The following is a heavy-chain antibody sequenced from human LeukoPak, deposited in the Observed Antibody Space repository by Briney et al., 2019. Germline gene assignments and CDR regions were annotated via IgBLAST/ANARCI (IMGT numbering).Heavy chain of an antibody. V-gene: IGHV3-7*01. Sequence: GGSLRLSCGASEFPFSTSWMTWVRQTPGRGLEWVAIINPGGSGKDYVESVKGRFTVSRDNANNSVYLQMNSLRADDTAVYYCARDPLWGALDIWGQGTMVTVSS. CDR1: EFPFSTSW. CDR3: ARDPLWGALDI. CDR2: INPGGSGK. D-gene: IGHD1-26*01. J-gene: IGHJ3*02.